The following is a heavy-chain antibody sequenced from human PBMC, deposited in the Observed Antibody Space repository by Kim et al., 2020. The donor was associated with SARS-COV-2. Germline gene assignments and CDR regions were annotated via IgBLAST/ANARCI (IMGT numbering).Heavy chain of an antibody. V-gene: IGHV3-21*04. D-gene: IGHD2-15*01. CDR2: ISSSSSYI. Sequence: GGSLRLSCAASGFTFSSYSMNWVRQAPGKGLEWVSSISSSSSYIYYADSVKGRFTISRDNAKNSLYLQMNSLRAEDTAVYYCARDARLRRYFDLWGRGTLVTVSS. J-gene: IGHJ2*01. CDR1: GFTFSSYS. CDR3: ARDARLRRYFDL.